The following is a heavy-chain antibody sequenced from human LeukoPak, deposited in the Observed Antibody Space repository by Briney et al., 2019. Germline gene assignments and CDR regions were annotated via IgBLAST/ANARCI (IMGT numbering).Heavy chain of an antibody. CDR3: ARDRRLHYYDSSGRLGYDYHSMDV. V-gene: IGHV3-7*01. J-gene: IGHJ6*02. Sequence: PGGSLTLSCAASGFTFSSYWMSWVRQAPRKGLEWVANIKQDGSEKYYVDSAKGRFTISRDNAKNSLYMQLISLRADDTAVYYCARDRRLHYYDSSGRLGYDYHSMDVWGQGTTVTVSS. CDR2: IKQDGSEK. CDR1: GFTFSSYW. D-gene: IGHD3-22*01.